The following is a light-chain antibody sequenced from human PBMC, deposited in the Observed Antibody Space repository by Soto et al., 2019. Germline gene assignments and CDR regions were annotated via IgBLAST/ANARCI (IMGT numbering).Light chain of an antibody. J-gene: IGLJ2*01. Sequence: QSALTQPASVSGSLGQSITISCTGTSSDIGGHNYVSWYQLHPGKAPKVLIFEVIKRPSGVSTRFSGSKSGNMASPTISGLRPEDEGDYYCSSFTSTSTVILGGGTKLTVL. CDR2: EVI. V-gene: IGLV2-14*01. CDR1: SSDIGGHNY. CDR3: SSFTSTSTVI.